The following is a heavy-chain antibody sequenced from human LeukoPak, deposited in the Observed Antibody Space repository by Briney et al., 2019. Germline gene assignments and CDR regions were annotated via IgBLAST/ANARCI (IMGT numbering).Heavy chain of an antibody. Sequence: SGTLSLTCAVSGGSISSSNWWSWVRQPPGKGLEWIGEIYHSGSTNYNPSLKSRVTISVDTSKNQFSLKLSSVTAADTAVYYCARVAYCSSTSCYPDYWGQGTLVTVSS. CDR2: IYHSGST. CDR3: ARVAYCSSTSCYPDY. J-gene: IGHJ4*02. V-gene: IGHV4-4*02. CDR1: GGSISSSNW. D-gene: IGHD2-2*01.